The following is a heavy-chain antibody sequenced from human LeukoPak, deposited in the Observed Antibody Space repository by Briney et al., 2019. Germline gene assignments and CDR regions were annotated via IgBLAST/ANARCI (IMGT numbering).Heavy chain of an antibody. Sequence: GGSLRLSCAASGFTVSNTFMSWVRQAPGKGLELVSIIYSAGNTYYADSVMGRFTISRDNAKNSLYLQMNSLRAEDTAVYYCARQDYERGGRAFDIWGQGTMVTVSS. CDR1: GFTVSNTF. CDR2: IYSAGNT. CDR3: ARQDYERGGRAFDI. J-gene: IGHJ3*02. V-gene: IGHV3-53*01. D-gene: IGHD2-15*01.